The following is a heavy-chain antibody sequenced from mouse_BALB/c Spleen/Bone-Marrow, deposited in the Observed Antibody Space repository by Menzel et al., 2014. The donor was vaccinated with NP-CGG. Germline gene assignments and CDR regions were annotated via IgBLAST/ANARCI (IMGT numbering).Heavy chain of an antibody. V-gene: IGHV1-77*01. J-gene: IGHJ3*01. CDR1: GYTFTDSV. Sequence: QVQLKQSGPELVKPGASVKMSCWASGYTFTDSVIGWVKQRTGQGLEWIGEIYPGSGSTYYNEKFKGKATLTADKSSNTVYMQLSSLTSEDSAVYFCARYDVPAWFAYWGQGTLVTVSA. CDR2: IYPGSGST. D-gene: IGHD2-14*01. CDR3: ARYDVPAWFAY.